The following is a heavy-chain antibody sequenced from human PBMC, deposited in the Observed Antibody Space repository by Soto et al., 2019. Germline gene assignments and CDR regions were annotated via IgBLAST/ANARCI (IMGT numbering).Heavy chain of an antibody. V-gene: IGHV5-51*01. CDR3: ARFAYSSSSAFDV. CDR1: GYTFTTYW. CDR2: IYPGDSAT. J-gene: IGHJ3*01. D-gene: IGHD6-6*01. Sequence: GESLKISCKSSGYTFTTYWIAWVRQMPGKGLEWMGVIYPGDSATKYSPSFQGQVTVSADKSSNTAYLQWSSLKASDTAMYYCARFAYSSSSAFDVWGQGTMVTVS.